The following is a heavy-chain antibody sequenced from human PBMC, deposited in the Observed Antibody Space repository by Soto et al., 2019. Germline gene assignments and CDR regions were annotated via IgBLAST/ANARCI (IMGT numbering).Heavy chain of an antibody. CDR3: ARPLLPPYGMAV. V-gene: IGHV3-21*01. Sequence: GGSLRLSCAASGFTFSSYSMNWVRQAPGKGLEWVSSISSSSSYIYYADSVKGRFTISRDNAKNSLYLQMNSLRAEDTAVYYCARPLLPPYGMAVWGQGTTVTGSS. CDR2: ISSSSSYI. D-gene: IGHD2-15*01. CDR1: GFTFSSYS. J-gene: IGHJ6*02.